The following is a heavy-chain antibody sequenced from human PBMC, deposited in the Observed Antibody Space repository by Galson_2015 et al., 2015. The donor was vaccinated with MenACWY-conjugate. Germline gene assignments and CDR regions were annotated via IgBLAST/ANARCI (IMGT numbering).Heavy chain of an antibody. CDR3: ARAVTTLYWYFDL. V-gene: IGHV3-13*04. CDR2: IGAAGNT. J-gene: IGHJ2*01. CDR1: GFTFSSYD. D-gene: IGHD4-17*01. Sequence: SLRLSCAASGFTFSSYDMHWVRQAPGKGLEWVSAIGAAGNTYYPGSVQGRFIISRENAKRSLYRQLNSLTAGDTAVYYCARAVTTLYWYFDLWGRGTLVTVSS.